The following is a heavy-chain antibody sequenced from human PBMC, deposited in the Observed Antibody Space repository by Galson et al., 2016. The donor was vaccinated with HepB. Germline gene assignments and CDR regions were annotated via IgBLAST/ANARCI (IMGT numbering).Heavy chain of an antibody. V-gene: IGHV1-46*01. Sequence: SVKVSCKASGYTFTSYYMHWVRQAPGQGLEWMGIINPSGGSTSYAQKFQGRVTMTRDTSTSTVYMELSSLRSEDTAVYYCARGSTVTTDYYYYGMDVWGQGTTVTVSS. CDR3: ARGSTVTTDYYYYGMDV. CDR2: INPSGGST. D-gene: IGHD4-17*01. CDR1: GYTFTSYY. J-gene: IGHJ6*02.